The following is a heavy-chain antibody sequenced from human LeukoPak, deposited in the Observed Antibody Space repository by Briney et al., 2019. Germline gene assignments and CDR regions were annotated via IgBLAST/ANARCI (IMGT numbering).Heavy chain of an antibody. CDR3: AREQGRGLDDSSGYYDDAFDI. V-gene: IGHV1-2*02. Sequence: GASVKVSCKASGYTFTGYYMHWVRQAPGQGLEWMGWINPNSGGTNYAQKFQGRVTTTRDTSISTAYMELSRLRSDDTAVYYCAREQGRGLDDSSGYYDDAFDIWGQGTMVTVSS. J-gene: IGHJ3*02. CDR2: INPNSGGT. CDR1: GYTFTGYY. D-gene: IGHD3-22*01.